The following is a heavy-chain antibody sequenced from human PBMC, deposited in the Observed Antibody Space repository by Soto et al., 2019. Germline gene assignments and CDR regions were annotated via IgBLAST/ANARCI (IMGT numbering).Heavy chain of an antibody. CDR1: GYTFTNYG. J-gene: IGHJ4*02. Sequence: QVRLVQSGAEVKRPGASVSVSCKASGYTFTNYGITWVRQVPGQGLEWMGWASAYNRNTNYAQKFEDRVIMNTDTSTGTAHMELRSLKFDETAFNFCAKERQGGPPSHWGQGTLVTVSS. CDR2: ASAYNRNT. CDR3: AKERQGGPPSH. D-gene: IGHD3-16*01. V-gene: IGHV1-18*01.